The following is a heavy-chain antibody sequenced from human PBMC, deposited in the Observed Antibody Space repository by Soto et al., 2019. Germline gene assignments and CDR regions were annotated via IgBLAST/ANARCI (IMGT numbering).Heavy chain of an antibody. CDR1: GFTFSSYG. V-gene: IGHV3-33*01. D-gene: IGHD2-21*02. J-gene: IGHJ4*02. Sequence: QVQLVESGGGVVQPGRSLRLSCAASGFTFSSYGMHWVRQAPGKGLEWVAVIWYDGSNKYYADSVKGRFTISRDNSKNTLYLQMNSLSAEDTAVYYCARDRGRYCGGDCYYFDYWGQGTLVTVSS. CDR3: ARDRGRYCGGDCYYFDY. CDR2: IWYDGSNK.